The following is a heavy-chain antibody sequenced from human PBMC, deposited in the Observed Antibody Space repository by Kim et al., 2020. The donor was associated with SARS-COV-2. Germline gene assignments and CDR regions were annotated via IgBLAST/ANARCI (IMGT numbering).Heavy chain of an antibody. CDR3: ARLGMVAATSAFDI. V-gene: IGHV4-39*01. CDR2: IYYSGST. Sequence: SETLSLTCTVSGGSISSSSYYWGWIRQPPGKGLEWIGSIYYSGSTYYNPSLKSRVTISVDTSKNQFSLKLSSVTAADTAVYYCARLGMVAATSAFDIWG. J-gene: IGHJ3*02. D-gene: IGHD2-15*01. CDR1: GGSISSSSYY.